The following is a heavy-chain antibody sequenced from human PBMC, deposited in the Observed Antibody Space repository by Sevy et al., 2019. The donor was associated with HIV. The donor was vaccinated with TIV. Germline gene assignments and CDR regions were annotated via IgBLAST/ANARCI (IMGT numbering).Heavy chain of an antibody. CDR3: ARGRYCSSTSCLRHYMDV. V-gene: IGHV4-34*01. D-gene: IGHD2-2*01. J-gene: IGHJ6*03. CDR1: GGSFSGYY. CDR2: INHSGST. Sequence: SETLSLTCAVYGGSFSGYYWSWIRQPPGKGLEWIGAINHSGSTNYNPSLKSRVTISVDTSKNQFSLKLSSVTAADTTVYYCARGRYCSSTSCLRHYMDVWGKGTTVTVSS.